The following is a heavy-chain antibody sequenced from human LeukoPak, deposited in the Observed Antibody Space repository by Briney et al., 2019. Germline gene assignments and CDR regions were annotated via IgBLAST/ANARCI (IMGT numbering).Heavy chain of an antibody. D-gene: IGHD6-6*01. CDR3: ARDVYSSSTNTHFDY. V-gene: IGHV3-9*01. CDR2: LSWNSGYI. Sequence: PGGSLRLSCAASGFTFDDYAMHWVRQAPGKGLEWVSGLSWNSGYIRYADSVKGRFTISRDNAKNSLFLQMNSLRHEDTALYYCARDVYSSSTNTHFDYWGQGILDTVSS. J-gene: IGHJ4*02. CDR1: GFTFDDYA.